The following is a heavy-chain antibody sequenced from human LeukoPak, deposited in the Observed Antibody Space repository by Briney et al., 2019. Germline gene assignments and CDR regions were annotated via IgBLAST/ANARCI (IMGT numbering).Heavy chain of an antibody. CDR1: GFAFTTYW. CDR3: ARDNYGGYFDS. Sequence: PGGSLRLSCAASGFAFTTYWMTWFRQTPGKGLEWVANIKQDGTKKDYLDSVKGRFTISRDNTNNSLYLQMSGLRTEDTAVYYCARDNYGGYFDSWGQGTLVTVSS. CDR2: IKQDGTKK. D-gene: IGHD4-23*01. V-gene: IGHV3-7*01. J-gene: IGHJ4*02.